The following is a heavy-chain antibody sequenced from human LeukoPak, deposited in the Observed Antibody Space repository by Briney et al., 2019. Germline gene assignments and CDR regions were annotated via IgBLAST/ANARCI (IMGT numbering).Heavy chain of an antibody. V-gene: IGHV4-59*01. J-gene: IGHJ4*02. CDR2: IYYSGST. Sequence: SETLSLTCTVSGGSISSYYWSWIRQPPGKGLERIGYIYYSGSTNYNPSLKSRVTISVDTSKNQFSLKLSSVTAADTAVYYCAREDYGDFHFDYWGQGTLVTVSS. CDR3: AREDYGDFHFDY. D-gene: IGHD4-17*01. CDR1: GGSISSYY.